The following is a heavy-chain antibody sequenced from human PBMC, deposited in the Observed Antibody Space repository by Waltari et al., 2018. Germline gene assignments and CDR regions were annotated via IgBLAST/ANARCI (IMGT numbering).Heavy chain of an antibody. D-gene: IGHD6-25*01. V-gene: IGHV3-9*01. CDR1: GFKFDDYA. J-gene: IGHJ4*02. CDR2: ISWDSGTM. Sequence: EVQLVEFGGGLVQPGRSLRLSCAASGFKFDDYAMHWVRQVPGKGREWVASISWDSGTMGYADSVKGRFTISRDNAKHSLYLQMNRLRAEDTAIYYCAKDTGVAAEAGYFDYWGQGILVTVSS. CDR3: AKDTGVAAEAGYFDY.